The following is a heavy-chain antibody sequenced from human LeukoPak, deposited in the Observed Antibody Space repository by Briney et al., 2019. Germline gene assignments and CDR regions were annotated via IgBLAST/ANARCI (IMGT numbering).Heavy chain of an antibody. D-gene: IGHD2-2*01. V-gene: IGHV1-69*13. J-gene: IGHJ6*02. CDR3: ARGGVVPAADYYYYGMDV. Sequence: AASAKVSCKASGGTFSSYAISWVRQAPGQGLEWMGGIIPIFGTANYAQKFQGRVTITADESTSTAYMELSSLRSEDTAVYYCARGGVVPAADYYYYGMDVWGQGTTVTVSS. CDR2: IIPIFGTA. CDR1: GGTFSSYA.